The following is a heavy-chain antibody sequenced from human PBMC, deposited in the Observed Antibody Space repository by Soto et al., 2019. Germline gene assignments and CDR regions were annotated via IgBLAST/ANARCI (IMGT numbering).Heavy chain of an antibody. Sequence: SETLSLTCTVSGGSISTSSYFWGWIRQPPGKGLEWIGSIYYSGSTYYNPSLKSRVTISVDTSKNQFSLKLSSVTAADTAVYYCARDYDSSGDYCGQGTLVTVSS. CDR3: ARDYDSSGDY. D-gene: IGHD6-19*01. V-gene: IGHV4-39*01. CDR2: IYYSGST. CDR1: GGSISTSSYF. J-gene: IGHJ4*02.